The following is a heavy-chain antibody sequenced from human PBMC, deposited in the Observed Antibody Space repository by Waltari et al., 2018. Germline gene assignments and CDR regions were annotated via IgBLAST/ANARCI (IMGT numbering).Heavy chain of an antibody. CDR2: IYTRWTT. Sequence: QVQLQESGPGLVKPSQTLSLTCTVSGGSISSGSYYWSWIRQPAGKGLEWIGYIYTRWTTNSTPSLKSRVTISVDTSKNQFSLKLGSVTAADTAVYYCAREGIAAAGIDYWGQGTLVTVSS. CDR3: AREGIAAAGIDY. J-gene: IGHJ4*02. D-gene: IGHD6-13*01. CDR1: GGSISSGSYY. V-gene: IGHV4-61*09.